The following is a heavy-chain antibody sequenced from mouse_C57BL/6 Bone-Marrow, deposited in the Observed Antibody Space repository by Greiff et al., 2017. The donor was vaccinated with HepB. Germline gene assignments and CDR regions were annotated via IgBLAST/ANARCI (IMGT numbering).Heavy chain of an antibody. CDR2: INYDGSST. Sequence: EVKLVESEGGLVQPGSSMKLSCTASGFTFSDYYMAWVRQVPEKGLEWVANINYDGSSTYYLDSLKSRFIISRDNAKNILYLQMSSLKSEDTATYYCARDRSHYYAMDYWGQGTSVTVSS. V-gene: IGHV5-16*01. J-gene: IGHJ4*01. CDR1: GFTFSDYY. CDR3: ARDRSHYYAMDY.